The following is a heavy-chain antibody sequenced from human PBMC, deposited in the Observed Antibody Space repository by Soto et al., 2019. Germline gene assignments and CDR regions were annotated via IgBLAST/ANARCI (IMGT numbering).Heavy chain of an antibody. CDR1: GFSFSSYG. J-gene: IGHJ4*02. CDR2: ISYDGSNE. Sequence: QVQLVESGGGVVQPGRSLRLSCAASGFSFSSYGLHWVRQAPGKGLEWVAAISYDGSNEYYADSVKGRFTISRDNSKNTLYLQMNILRAEDTAVYYCAKATYSGSYFSDYWGQGTLVTVSS. CDR3: AKATYSGSYFSDY. D-gene: IGHD1-26*01. V-gene: IGHV3-30*18.